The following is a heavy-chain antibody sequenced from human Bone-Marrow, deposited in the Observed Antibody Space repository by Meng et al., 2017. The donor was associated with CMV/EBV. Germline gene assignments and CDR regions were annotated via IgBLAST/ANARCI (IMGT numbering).Heavy chain of an antibody. J-gene: IGHJ6*02. CDR1: GGSFNSYY. CDR3: ARGKGSTPRSKLLGSRRARDQYYGMEV. Sequence: SEPLSLTCAVFGGSFNSYYWNWIRQPPGKGLEWIGAVSHSGNANYKPSLKSRVTISVDTSKTQFSVKFTSVTAADTAVYYCARGKGSTPRSKLLGSRRARDQYYGMEVWGQGTTVTVSS. CDR2: VSHSGNA. D-gene: IGHD2-2*01. V-gene: IGHV4-34*01.